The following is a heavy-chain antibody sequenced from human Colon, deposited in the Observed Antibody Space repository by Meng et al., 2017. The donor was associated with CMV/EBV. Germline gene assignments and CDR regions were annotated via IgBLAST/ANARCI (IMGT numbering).Heavy chain of an antibody. V-gene: IGHV3-23*03. Sequence: GESLKISCAASGFGFNNHAMSWVRPAPGKGLEWMSIIYSDDSTTYYADSVKGRFTISRDNSKKTLFLQMNSLRVEDTAIYYRAKGTSRGNIPSWPEKAPIDCWGQGTLVTVSS. CDR1: GFGFNNHA. D-gene: IGHD4-23*01. J-gene: IGHJ4*02. CDR3: AKGTSRGNIPSWPEKAPIDC. CDR2: IYSDDSTT.